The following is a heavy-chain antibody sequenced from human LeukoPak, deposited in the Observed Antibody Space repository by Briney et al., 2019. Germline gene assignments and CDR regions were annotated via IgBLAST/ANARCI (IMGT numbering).Heavy chain of an antibody. CDR3: AKGSRGNYDY. Sequence: GGSLRLSCAASGFTFNSCAMAWVRQAPEKGLEWVSSITDSGISTYYADSVKGRFTISRDNSKNTLYLQINSLRAEDTAVYYCAKGSRGNYDYWGRGTLVTVSS. D-gene: IGHD1-26*01. V-gene: IGHV3-23*01. CDR1: GFTFNSCA. J-gene: IGHJ4*02. CDR2: ITDSGIST.